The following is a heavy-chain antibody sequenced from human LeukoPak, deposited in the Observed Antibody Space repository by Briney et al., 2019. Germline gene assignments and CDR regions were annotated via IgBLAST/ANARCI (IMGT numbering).Heavy chain of an antibody. CDR3: AGLYTGTFVDY. CDR1: GFTFSGYG. Sequence: GGSLRLSCAASGFTFSGYGMHWVRQVQGKGLEWVAFIRYDGITKFYIDSVKGRFSISRDNSKNTLSLQMSSLRTKDTAVSSCAGLYTGTFVDYWGQGTLVTVSS. D-gene: IGHD4-17*01. V-gene: IGHV3-30*02. CDR2: IRYDGITK. J-gene: IGHJ4*02.